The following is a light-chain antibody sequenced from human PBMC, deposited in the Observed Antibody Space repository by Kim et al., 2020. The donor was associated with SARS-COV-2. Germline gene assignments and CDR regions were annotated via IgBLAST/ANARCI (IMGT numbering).Light chain of an antibody. CDR1: NIGSKS. CDR2: YDS. Sequence: PGKTARITCGGNNIGSKSVPWYQQKPGQAPVLVIYYDSDRPSGIPERFSGSNSGNTATLTISRVEAGDEADYYCQVWDSSSDHTVFGGGTQLTVL. V-gene: IGLV3-21*04. J-gene: IGLJ3*02. CDR3: QVWDSSSDHTV.